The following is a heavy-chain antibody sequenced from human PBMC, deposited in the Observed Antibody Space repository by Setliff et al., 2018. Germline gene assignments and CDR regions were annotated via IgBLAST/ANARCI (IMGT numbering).Heavy chain of an antibody. J-gene: IGHJ6*03. CDR3: ARAPGRQDYHYMEL. D-gene: IGHD2-15*01. Sequence: SETLSLTCTVSGASINNHYWAWIRQPPGKGLGWIGYVSHSGSTDYNPSLRSRVTVSVDTSRIHFSLKLRSVTAADTAVYYCARAPGRQDYHYMELWGKGTTVTVSS. V-gene: IGHV4-59*11. CDR1: GASINNHY. CDR2: VSHSGST.